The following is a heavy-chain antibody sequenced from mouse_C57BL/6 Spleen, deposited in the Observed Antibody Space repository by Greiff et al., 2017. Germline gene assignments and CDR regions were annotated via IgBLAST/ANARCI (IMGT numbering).Heavy chain of an antibody. Sequence: VQLQQSGPELVKPGASVKISCKASGYTFTDYYMNWVKQSHGKSLEWIGDINPNNGGTSYNQKFKGKATSTVDKSSSTAYMELRSLTSEDSAVYYCARGVDYFDYWGQGTTLTVSS. CDR1: GYTFTDYY. CDR3: ARGVDYFDY. J-gene: IGHJ2*01. V-gene: IGHV1-26*01. CDR2: INPNNGGT.